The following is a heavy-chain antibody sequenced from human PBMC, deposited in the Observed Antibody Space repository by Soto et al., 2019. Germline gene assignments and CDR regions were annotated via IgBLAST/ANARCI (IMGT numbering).Heavy chain of an antibody. V-gene: IGHV3-23*01. Sequence: PGGSLRLSCAASGFTFSSYGMHWVRQAPGKGLQWVSGISGSGGSTYYADSVKGRFTISRDNSKNTLYLQMNSLKAEDTAVYYCAKKYYYDSSGTYDAFDIWGQGTMVTVSS. CDR1: GFTFSSYG. D-gene: IGHD3-22*01. CDR3: AKKYYYDSSGTYDAFDI. CDR2: ISGSGGST. J-gene: IGHJ3*02.